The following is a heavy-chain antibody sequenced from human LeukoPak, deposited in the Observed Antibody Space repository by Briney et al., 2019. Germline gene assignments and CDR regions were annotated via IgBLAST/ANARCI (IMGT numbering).Heavy chain of an antibody. Sequence: SSETLSLTCTVSGGSTNDYYWSWIRQPPGRGLEWIGHISHSGNTNYNPSLKSRVTISIDTSKSQFSLIVSSVIAADTAVYYCARVRVVTQDFDYWGQGTLVTVSS. CDR1: GGSTNDYY. J-gene: IGHJ4*02. D-gene: IGHD4-23*01. CDR2: ISHSGNT. CDR3: ARVRVVTQDFDY. V-gene: IGHV4-59*01.